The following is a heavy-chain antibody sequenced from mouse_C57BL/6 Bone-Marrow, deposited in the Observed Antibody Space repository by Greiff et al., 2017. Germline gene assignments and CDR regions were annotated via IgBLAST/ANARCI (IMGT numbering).Heavy chain of an antibody. CDR3: ARGGPYYYGSSFYYYAMDY. D-gene: IGHD1-1*01. Sequence: EVNLVESGGGLVKPGGSLKLSCAASGFTFSSYTMSWVRQTPEKRLEWVATISGGGGNTYYPDSVKGRFTISRDNAKNTLYLQMSSLRSEDTALYYCARGGPYYYGSSFYYYAMDYWGQGTSVTVSS. J-gene: IGHJ4*01. CDR2: ISGGGGNT. V-gene: IGHV5-9*01. CDR1: GFTFSSYT.